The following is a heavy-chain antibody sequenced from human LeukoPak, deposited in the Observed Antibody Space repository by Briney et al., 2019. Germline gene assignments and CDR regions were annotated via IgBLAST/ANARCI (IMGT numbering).Heavy chain of an antibody. D-gene: IGHD3-22*01. CDR1: GFTFSRYW. CDR3: ARDSYDSSGYYGYYYYGMDV. J-gene: IGHJ6*02. V-gene: IGHV3-7*04. Sequence: PGGSLRLSCAASGFTFSRYWMSWVRQAPGKGLEWVANIKQDGNEKYYVDSVKGRFTVSRDNAKNSLYLQMNSLRAEDTAVYYCARDSYDSSGYYGYYYYGMDVWGQGTTVTISS. CDR2: IKQDGNEK.